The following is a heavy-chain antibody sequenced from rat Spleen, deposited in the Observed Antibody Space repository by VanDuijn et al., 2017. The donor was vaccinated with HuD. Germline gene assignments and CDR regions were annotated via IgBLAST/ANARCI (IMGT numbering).Heavy chain of an antibody. CDR1: GFTFSNYD. J-gene: IGHJ2*01. D-gene: IGHD4-3*01. CDR3: AVAGYGY. Sequence: EVHLVESGGGLVQPGGSLKLSCAASGFTFSNYDMAWVRQAPTKGLDWVATISYDGSSSYYRDSVKGRFTISRDNAENTVYLQMNSLRSEDTATYYCAVAGYGYWGQGVMVTVSS. CDR2: ISYDGSSS. V-gene: IGHV5-29*01.